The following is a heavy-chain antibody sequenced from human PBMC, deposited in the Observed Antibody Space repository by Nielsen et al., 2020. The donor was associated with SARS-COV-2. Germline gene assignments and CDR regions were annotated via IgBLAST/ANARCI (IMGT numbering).Heavy chain of an antibody. CDR3: ALDWSRAADV. CDR1: GFTFSSLW. D-gene: IGHD2-21*01. V-gene: IGHV3-7*01. J-gene: IGHJ3*01. Sequence: GGSLRLSCAASGFTFSSLWMSWVRQVPGKGLEWVADIKPDGSQKFYLDYVKGRFTISRDNAKNSMSLQMNSLRVEDTAVYYCALDWSRAADVWGQGTMVTVSS. CDR2: IKPDGSQK.